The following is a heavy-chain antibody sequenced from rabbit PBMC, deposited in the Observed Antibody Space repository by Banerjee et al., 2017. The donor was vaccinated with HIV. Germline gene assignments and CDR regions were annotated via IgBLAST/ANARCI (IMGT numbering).Heavy chain of an antibody. V-gene: IGHV1S40*01. CDR3: MRYGTGWGDNL. CDR1: GIDFSGYYY. Sequence: QQLEESGGGLVKPGASLTLTCTASGIDFSGYYYVCWVRQAPGKGLEWIGTIYGGSSGSTYHASWAKGRFTISKTSSTTVTLQMTSLTAADTATYFCMRYGTGWGDNLWGQGTLVTVS. J-gene: IGHJ4*01. D-gene: IGHD4-1*01. CDR2: IYGGSSGST.